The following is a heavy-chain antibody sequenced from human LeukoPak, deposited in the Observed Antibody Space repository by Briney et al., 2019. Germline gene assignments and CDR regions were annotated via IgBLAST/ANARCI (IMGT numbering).Heavy chain of an antibody. CDR3: ASLLGYSYGYGDY. CDR2: IIPIFGTA. Sequence: SVKVSCKASGGTFSSYAISWVRQAPGQGLEWMGGIIPIFGTANYAQKFQGRVTITADESTSTAYMELSSLRSEDTAVYYCASLLGYSYGYGDYWGQGTLVTVSS. V-gene: IGHV1-69*13. CDR1: GGTFSSYA. D-gene: IGHD5-18*01. J-gene: IGHJ4*02.